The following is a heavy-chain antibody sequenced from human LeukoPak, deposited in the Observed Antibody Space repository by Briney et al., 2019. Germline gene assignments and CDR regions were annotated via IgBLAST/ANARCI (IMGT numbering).Heavy chain of an antibody. J-gene: IGHJ4*02. CDR1: GFTFSSYA. D-gene: IGHD3-9*01. CDR3: AKGGLRYFDWLLSFDY. Sequence: QPGGSLRLSCAASGFTFSSYAMSWVRQAPGKGLEWVSAISGSGGSTYYADSAKGRFTISRDNSKNTLYLQMNSLRAEDTAVYYCAKGGLRYFDWLLSFDYWGQGTLVTVSS. CDR2: ISGSGGST. V-gene: IGHV3-23*01.